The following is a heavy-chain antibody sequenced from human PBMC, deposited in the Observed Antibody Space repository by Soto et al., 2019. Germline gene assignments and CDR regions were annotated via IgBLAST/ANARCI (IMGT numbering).Heavy chain of an antibody. J-gene: IGHJ5*02. CDR1: GRSMSSGDYY. Sequence: PXETRSLTCTVSGRSMSSGDYYWSWIRQPRGKGLEWIGYIYYSGSTYYNPSLKSRVTISVDTSKNQFSLKLSSVTAADTAVYYCAREPRYYYDSSGYSKDNWFDHWAQGTLVTVSS. CDR3: AREPRYYYDSSGYSKDNWFDH. V-gene: IGHV4-30-4*01. CDR2: IYYSGST. D-gene: IGHD3-22*01.